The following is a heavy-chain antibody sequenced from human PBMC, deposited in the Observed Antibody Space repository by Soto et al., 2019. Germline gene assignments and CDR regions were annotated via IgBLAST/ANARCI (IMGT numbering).Heavy chain of an antibody. CDR3: ARMTPGVVDNSAFDY. Sequence: QVQLVQSGAEVKKPGSSVKVSCKASGGTFSSYAISWVRQAPGQGLEWMGGIIPIFGTANYAQKFQGRVTITADEPTSTAYMELSSLRSEDTAVYYCARMTPGVVDNSAFDYWGQGTLVTVSS. V-gene: IGHV1-69*01. J-gene: IGHJ4*02. CDR1: GGTFSSYA. CDR2: IIPIFGTA. D-gene: IGHD3-3*01.